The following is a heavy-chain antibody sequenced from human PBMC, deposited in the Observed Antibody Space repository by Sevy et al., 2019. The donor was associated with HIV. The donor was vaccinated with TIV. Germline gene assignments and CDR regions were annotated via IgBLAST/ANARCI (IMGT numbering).Heavy chain of an antibody. CDR2: ISYDGSNK. D-gene: IGHD6-6*01. CDR1: GFTFSSYA. Sequence: GESLKISCAASGFTFSSYAMHWVRQAPGKGLEWVAVISYDGSNKYYADSVKGRFTISRDNSKNTLYLQMNSLRAEDTAVYYCARGSRNPYSSSSPFDPWGQGTLVTVSS. V-gene: IGHV3-30*04. J-gene: IGHJ5*02. CDR3: ARGSRNPYSSSSPFDP.